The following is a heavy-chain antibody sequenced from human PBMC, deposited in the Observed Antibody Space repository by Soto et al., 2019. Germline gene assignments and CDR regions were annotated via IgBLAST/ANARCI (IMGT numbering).Heavy chain of an antibody. CDR1: GYTFTSYG. CDR3: ARDLYKVAGSPPYYYDGMDV. CDR2: ISAYNGNT. Sequence: QVQLVQSGAEVKKPGASVKVSCKASGYTFTSYGISWVRQAPGQGLEWMGWISAYNGNTNYAQKLQGRVTMTTDTPXXTXYXXLRSLTSDDTAVYYCARDLYKVAGSPPYYYDGMDVWGQGTTVTVSS. D-gene: IGHD6-19*01. J-gene: IGHJ6*02. V-gene: IGHV1-18*01.